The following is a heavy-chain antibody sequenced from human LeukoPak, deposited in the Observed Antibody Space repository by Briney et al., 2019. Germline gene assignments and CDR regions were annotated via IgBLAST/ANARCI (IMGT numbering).Heavy chain of an antibody. CDR1: GFTLSSYW. D-gene: IGHD2-2*01. Sequence: GGSLRLSSVASGFTLSSYWMTWVRPAPGKGLEWVDNIKGDGSEENYVDSVKGRFTISRDKAKNSLYLQMNSLRAEDTAVYYCASEEYPYYYMDVWGKGTTVNISS. CDR3: ASEEYPYYYMDV. CDR2: IKGDGSEE. J-gene: IGHJ6*03. V-gene: IGHV3-7*04.